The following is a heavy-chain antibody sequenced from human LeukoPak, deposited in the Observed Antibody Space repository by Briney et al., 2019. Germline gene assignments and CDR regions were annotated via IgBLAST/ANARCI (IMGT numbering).Heavy chain of an antibody. CDR1: RYTFTSYG. CDR3: ARVPQLRFLEWLPNPYYYYYGMDV. Sequence: EASVKVSCKASRYTFTSYGISWVRQAPGQELEWMGGISAQNGNTNNAKKRQHRVTMTTDTCTSTAYMELRSLRCDDSAVYYCARVPQLRFLEWLPNPYYYYYGMDVWGQGTTVTVSS. D-gene: IGHD3-3*01. CDR2: ISAQNGNT. V-gene: IGHV1-18*01. J-gene: IGHJ6*02.